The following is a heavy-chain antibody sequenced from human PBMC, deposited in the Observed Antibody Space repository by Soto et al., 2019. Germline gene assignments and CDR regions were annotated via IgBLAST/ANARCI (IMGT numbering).Heavy chain of an antibody. D-gene: IGHD3-22*01. CDR3: AREGTNLGDSSGWGSYVFDI. CDR2: IYYSGST. CDR1: GGSISSGGYY. V-gene: IGHV4-31*03. Sequence: QVQLQESGPGLVKPSQTLSLTCTVSGGSISSGGYYWSWIRQHPGEGLEWIGYIYYSGSTYYNPSLKSRVTTSVDTSKHQFSLKMSSVTAADTAVYYCAREGTNLGDSSGWGSYVFDIWGQGTMVTVSS. J-gene: IGHJ3*02.